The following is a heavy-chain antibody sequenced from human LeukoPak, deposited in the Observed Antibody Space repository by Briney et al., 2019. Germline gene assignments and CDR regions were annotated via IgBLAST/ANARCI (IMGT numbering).Heavy chain of an antibody. D-gene: IGHD6-19*01. Sequence: ASVKVSCKASGYTFTSYDINWVRQATGQGLEWMGWMNPSSGDAGYAPKFQGRVTMTRSTSISTAYMELSSLRSEDTAVYYCARDLRITVSVAEKMNSGYWGQGTLVTVSS. CDR1: GYTFTSYD. V-gene: IGHV1-8*01. CDR2: MNPSSGDA. J-gene: IGHJ4*02. CDR3: ARDLRITVSVAEKMNSGY.